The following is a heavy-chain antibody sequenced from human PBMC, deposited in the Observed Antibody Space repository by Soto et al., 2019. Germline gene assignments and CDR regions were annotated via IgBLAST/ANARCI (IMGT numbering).Heavy chain of an antibody. V-gene: IGHV3-7*01. J-gene: IGHJ4*01. D-gene: IGHD1-26*01. Sequence: EVQLVESGGGLVQPGGSLRLSCAASGFTFSTYWMTWVRQPPGKGLERGANLDQDGSERYYVDSVRGRVTISRDNTKNSLILQMNSLRTEDTAVYYCVCGRYFFVYWGQGTLVPVSP. CDR3: VCGRYFFVY. CDR2: LDQDGSER. CDR1: GFTFSTYW.